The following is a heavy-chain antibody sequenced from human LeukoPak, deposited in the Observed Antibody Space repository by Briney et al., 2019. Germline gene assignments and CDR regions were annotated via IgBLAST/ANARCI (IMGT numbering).Heavy chain of an antibody. Sequence: GGSLRLSCAASGCTFSSYGMHWVRQAPGKGLEWVAFIRYDGSNKYYADSVKGRFTISRDNSKNTLYLQMNSLRAEDTAVYYCAKPVARTSYGYSGTDYWGQGTLVTVSS. V-gene: IGHV3-30*02. J-gene: IGHJ4*02. CDR3: AKPVARTSYGYSGTDY. D-gene: IGHD5-18*01. CDR2: IRYDGSNK. CDR1: GCTFSSYG.